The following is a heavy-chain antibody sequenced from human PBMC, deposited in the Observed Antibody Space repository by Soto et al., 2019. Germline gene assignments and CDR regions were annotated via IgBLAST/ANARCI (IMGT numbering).Heavy chain of an antibody. V-gene: IGHV1-69*13. CDR2: IIPIFGTA. Sequence: SVKVSFKAPGGTFSSYAISWVRQAPGQGLEWMGGIIPIFGTANYAQKFQGRVTITADESTSTAYMELSSLRSEDTAVYYCARSSYYYDSSASRGLNWFAPWGQGTLVTVSS. CDR3: ARSSYYYDSSASRGLNWFAP. D-gene: IGHD3-22*01. J-gene: IGHJ5*02. CDR1: GGTFSSYA.